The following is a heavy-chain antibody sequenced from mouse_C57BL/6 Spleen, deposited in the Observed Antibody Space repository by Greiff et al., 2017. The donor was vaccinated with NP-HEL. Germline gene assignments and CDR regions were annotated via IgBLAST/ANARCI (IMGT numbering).Heavy chain of an antibody. CDR1: GFSLTSYG. D-gene: IGHD2-2*01. V-gene: IGHV2-6-1*01. Sequence: VQVVESGPGLVAPSQSLSITCTVSGFSLTSYGVHWVRQPPGKGLEWLVVIWSDGSTTYNSALKSRLSISKDNSKSQVFLKMNSLQTDDTAMYYGARHEGYYGYDVGAMDYWGQGTSVTVSS. J-gene: IGHJ4*01. CDR2: IWSDGST. CDR3: ARHEGYYGYDVGAMDY.